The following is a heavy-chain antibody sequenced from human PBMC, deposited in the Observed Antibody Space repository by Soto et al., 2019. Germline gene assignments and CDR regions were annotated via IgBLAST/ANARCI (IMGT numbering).Heavy chain of an antibody. CDR2: IIPIFGTA. CDR3: ATRTTEGDWFDP. D-gene: IGHD1-1*01. J-gene: IGHJ5*02. Sequence: QVQLVQSGAEVKKPGSSVKVSCKASGGTFSSYAISWVRQAPGQGLEWMGGIIPIFGTANYAQKFQGRVTSTEEESTSTDYMELSSLRSEDTAVYYVATRTTEGDWFDPWGQGTLDNVSS. CDR1: GGTFSSYA. V-gene: IGHV1-69*01.